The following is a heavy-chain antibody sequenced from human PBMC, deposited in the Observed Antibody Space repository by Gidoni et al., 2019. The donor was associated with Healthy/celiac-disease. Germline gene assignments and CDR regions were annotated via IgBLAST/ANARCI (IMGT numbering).Heavy chain of an antibody. D-gene: IGHD3-22*01. J-gene: IGHJ4*02. CDR1: GFTFSSYG. CDR2: ISYDGSNK. V-gene: IGHV3-30*18. CDR3: AKPLYYDSSGYYCDY. Sequence: QVQLVESGGGVVQPGRSLRLSCAASGFTFSSYGMHWVRQAPGKGLEWVAVISYDGSNKYYADSVKGRFTISRDNSKNTLYLQMNSLRAEDTAVYYCAKPLYYDSSGYYCDYWGQGTLVTVSS.